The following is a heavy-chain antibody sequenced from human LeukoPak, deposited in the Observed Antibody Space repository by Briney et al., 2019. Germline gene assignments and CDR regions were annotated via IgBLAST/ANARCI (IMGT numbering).Heavy chain of an antibody. CDR3: AKGEWLSIDY. J-gene: IGHJ4*02. D-gene: IGHD3-3*01. V-gene: IGHV3-30*18. Sequence: GGSLRLSCAASGFTFSSYGMHWVRQAPGKGLEWVAVISYDGSNKYYADSVKGRFTTSRDNSKNTLYLQMNSLRAEDTAVYYCAKGEWLSIDYWGQGTLVTVSS. CDR1: GFTFSSYG. CDR2: ISYDGSNK.